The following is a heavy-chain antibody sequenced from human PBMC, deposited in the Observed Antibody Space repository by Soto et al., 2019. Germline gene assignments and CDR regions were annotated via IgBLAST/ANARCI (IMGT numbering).Heavy chain of an antibody. J-gene: IGHJ6*02. CDR2: IYFNGST. CDR3: ARDRPRTIDNSDYYYYGLDG. CDR1: GGSVSNGDYY. D-gene: IGHD6-19*01. Sequence: SETLSLTCTASGGSVSNGDYYWSWIRQPPGKGLEWLGFIYFNGSTNYNPSLKSRVTISSDTSKNQFSLRLTSMTAADTAVYFCARDRPRTIDNSDYYYYGLDGWGQGTTLIVSS. V-gene: IGHV4-61*08.